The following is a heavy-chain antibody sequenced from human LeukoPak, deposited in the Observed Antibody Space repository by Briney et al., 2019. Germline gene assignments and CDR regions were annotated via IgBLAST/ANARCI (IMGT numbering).Heavy chain of an antibody. J-gene: IGHJ4*02. CDR1: GYMFSNFG. Sequence: GASVKVSCKASGYMFSNFGISWVRQAPGQGLEWTGWINTNTGNPTYAQGFTGRFVFSLDTSVSTAYLQISSLKAEDTAVYYCAREGSSSWPTVDYWGQGTLVTVSS. V-gene: IGHV7-4-1*02. CDR3: AREGSSSWPTVDY. CDR2: INTNTGNP. D-gene: IGHD6-13*01.